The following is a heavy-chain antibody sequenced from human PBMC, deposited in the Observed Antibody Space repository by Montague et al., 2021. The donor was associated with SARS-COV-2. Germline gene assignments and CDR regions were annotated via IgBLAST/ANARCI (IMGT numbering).Heavy chain of an antibody. Sequence: SETLSLTCTVSGGSISSYYWSWIRQPPGKGLEWIGYIYYSGSTNYNPSLKSRVTISVDTSKNQFSLKLTSVTAADTAVYYCARGRDGYYDRSALFDYWGQGTLVTVSS. CDR1: GGSISSYY. CDR2: IYYSGST. CDR3: ARGRDGYYDRSALFDY. D-gene: IGHD3-22*01. J-gene: IGHJ4*02. V-gene: IGHV4-59*01.